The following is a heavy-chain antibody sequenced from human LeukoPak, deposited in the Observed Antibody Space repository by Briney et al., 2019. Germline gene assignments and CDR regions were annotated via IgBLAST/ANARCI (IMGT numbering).Heavy chain of an antibody. J-gene: IGHJ4*02. Sequence: SGGSLRLSCAASGFRFSYFGMHWVRQAPGKGLEWVAFIWYDGSNKYYADSVKGRFTISRDNSKNTLYLQMNSLRAENTAVYYCANGEVYFDYWGQGTLVTVSS. V-gene: IGHV3-30*02. CDR2: IWYDGSNK. D-gene: IGHD4-17*01. CDR1: GFRFSYFG. CDR3: ANGEVYFDY.